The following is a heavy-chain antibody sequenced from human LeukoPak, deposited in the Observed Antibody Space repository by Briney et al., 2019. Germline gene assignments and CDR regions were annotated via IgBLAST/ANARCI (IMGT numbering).Heavy chain of an antibody. CDR2: MNPNSGNT. D-gene: IGHD1-1*01. Sequence: GASVKVSCKASGYTFSSYDINWVRQATGQGLEWMGWMNPNSGNTGYAQKFQGRVTMTRNTSISTAYMELSSLRSEDTAVYYCASEVQLERRGFDYWGQGTLVTVSS. V-gene: IGHV1-8*01. J-gene: IGHJ4*02. CDR1: GYTFSSYD. CDR3: ASEVQLERRGFDY.